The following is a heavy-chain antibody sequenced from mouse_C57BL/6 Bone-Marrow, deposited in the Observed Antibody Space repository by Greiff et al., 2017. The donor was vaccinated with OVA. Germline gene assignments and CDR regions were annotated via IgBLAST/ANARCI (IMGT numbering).Heavy chain of an antibody. CDR3: ARFYDYDVGAFEY. J-gene: IGHJ2*01. CDR1: GYAFSSSW. Sequence: VHLVESGPELVKPGASVKISCKASGYAFSSSWMNWVKQRPGKGLEWIGRIYPGDGDTNYNGKFKGKATLTADKSSSTAYMQLSSLTSEDSAVYFCARFYDYDVGAFEYWGQGTTLTVSS. V-gene: IGHV1-82*01. D-gene: IGHD2-4*01. CDR2: IYPGDGDT.